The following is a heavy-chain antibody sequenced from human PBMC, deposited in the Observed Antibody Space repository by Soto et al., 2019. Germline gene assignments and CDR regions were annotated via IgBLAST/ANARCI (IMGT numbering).Heavy chain of an antibody. D-gene: IGHD5-12*01. J-gene: IGHJ4*02. V-gene: IGHV4-59*01. CDR2: IYYSGST. Sequence: SETLSLTCTVSGGSISSYYWSWIRQPPGKGLEWIGYIYYSGSTNYNPSLKSRVTISVDTSKNQFSLKLSSVTAADTAVYYCARLWGYDQTYYFDYWGQGTLVTVS. CDR1: GGSISSYY. CDR3: ARLWGYDQTYYFDY.